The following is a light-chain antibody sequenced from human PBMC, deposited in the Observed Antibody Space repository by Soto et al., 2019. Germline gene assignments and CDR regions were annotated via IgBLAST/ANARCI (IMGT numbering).Light chain of an antibody. Sequence: EIVLTQSPGTLSLSPGERATLSCRASQSVSSSYLAWYQQKTGQAPRLLIYGASSRATGIPDRFSGSGSGTDFTLTISRLEPEDFAVYYCQQYGSSPWTFVQGTKVDIK. V-gene: IGKV3-20*01. CDR2: GAS. CDR1: QSVSSSY. CDR3: QQYGSSPWT. J-gene: IGKJ1*01.